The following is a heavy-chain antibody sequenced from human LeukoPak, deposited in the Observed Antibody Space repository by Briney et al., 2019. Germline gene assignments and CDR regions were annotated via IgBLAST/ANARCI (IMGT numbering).Heavy chain of an antibody. CDR3: AKGLPIDGYSYGWGAFDI. V-gene: IGHV3-30*18. D-gene: IGHD5-18*01. CDR1: GFTFSSYG. CDR2: ISYDGSNK. Sequence: GGSLGLSCAASGFTFSSYGMPWVRQAPGKGLEWVAVISYDGSNKYYADSVKGRFTISRDNSKNTLYLQMNSLRAEDTAVYYCAKGLPIDGYSYGWGAFDIWGQGTMVTVSS. J-gene: IGHJ3*02.